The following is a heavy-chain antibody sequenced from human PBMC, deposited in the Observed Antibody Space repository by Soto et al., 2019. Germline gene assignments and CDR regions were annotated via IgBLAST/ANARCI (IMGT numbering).Heavy chain of an antibody. CDR3: ARPRYVAERGFRGHGWYFDV. V-gene: IGHV4-59*08. CDR2: IYYAAIS. Sequence: QVRLQESGPGLVQPSETLSLTCSVSGESITGYFWSWIRQPPGKALEWIGHIYYAAISKYNPSLGSRVTMSVHTTQNEFTRGLTYVTAADTAVYYCARPRYVAERGFRGHGWYFDVWGRGALVVVSS. CDR1: GESITGYF. D-gene: IGHD5-12*01. J-gene: IGHJ2*01.